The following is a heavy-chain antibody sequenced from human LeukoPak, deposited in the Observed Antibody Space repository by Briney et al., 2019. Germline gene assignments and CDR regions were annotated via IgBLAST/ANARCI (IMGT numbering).Heavy chain of an antibody. CDR1: GGSSGGYH. V-gene: IGHV4-34*01. CDR3: AGERRTIFGVVTTRRGMDV. D-gene: IGHD3-3*01. J-gene: IGHJ6*02. CDR2: TKHSGFT. Sequence: PSETLSLTCGVYGGSSGGYHRTWIRQPPGKGLEWIGETKHSGFTNYNPSLESRVTISLDTSKNQISLNLRSVTAADTAVYYCAGERRTIFGVVTTRRGMDVWGQGTTVTVSS.